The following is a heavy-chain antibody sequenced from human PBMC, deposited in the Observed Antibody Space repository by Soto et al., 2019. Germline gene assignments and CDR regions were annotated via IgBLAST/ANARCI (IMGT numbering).Heavy chain of an antibody. D-gene: IGHD2-2*02. CDR2: IYPGDSDT. Sequence: PRESLQISCKGSGYSFTNYCVGWVRQMPGKGLEWMGIIYPGDSDTRYSPSFQGQVTISADKSISTAYLQWSSLKASDTAMYYCARHSSHCSSTSCHIDYWGQGTLVTVSS. J-gene: IGHJ4*02. CDR1: GYSFTNYC. CDR3: ARHSSHCSSTSCHIDY. V-gene: IGHV5-51*01.